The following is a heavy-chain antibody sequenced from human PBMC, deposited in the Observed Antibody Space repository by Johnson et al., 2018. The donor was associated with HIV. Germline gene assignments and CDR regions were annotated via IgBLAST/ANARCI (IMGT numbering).Heavy chain of an antibody. Sequence: VQLVESGGGLIQPGGSLRLSCAASGFTVSTNYMSWVRQAPGKGLECVSIIYSGGTTHYADSVKGRFTISRDNLNNTLYLQMNSLRTEDTAVYYCARGRTQFLEGGAFDIWGQGTMVIVSS. CDR3: ARGRTQFLEGGAFDI. J-gene: IGHJ3*02. V-gene: IGHV3-66*03. CDR2: IYSGGTT. CDR1: GFTVSTNY. D-gene: IGHD3-3*01.